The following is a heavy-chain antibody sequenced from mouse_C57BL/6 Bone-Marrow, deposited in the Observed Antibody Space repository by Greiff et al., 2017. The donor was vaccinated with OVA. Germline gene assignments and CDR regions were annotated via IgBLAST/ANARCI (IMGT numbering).Heavy chain of an antibody. CDR3: ARYYYGSSYDFDY. CDR1: GYSFTGYF. D-gene: IGHD1-1*01. J-gene: IGHJ2*01. CDR2: INPYNGDT. V-gene: IGHV1-20*01. Sequence: EVQLQQSGPELVKPGDSVKISCKASGYSFTGYFMNWVMQSHGKSLEWIGRINPYNGDTFYNQKFKGKATLTVDKSSSTAHMELRSLTSEDSAVYYCARYYYGSSYDFDYWGQGTTLTVSS.